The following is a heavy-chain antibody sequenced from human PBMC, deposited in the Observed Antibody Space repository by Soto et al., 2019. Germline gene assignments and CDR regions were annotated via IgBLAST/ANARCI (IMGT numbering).Heavy chain of an antibody. V-gene: IGHV3-23*01. J-gene: IGHJ4*02. CDR1: GFTFSNYA. D-gene: IGHD4-17*01. Sequence: GGSLRLSCAASGFTFSNYAMSWVRQAPGKGLERVSAITGSGGSTFYADSVKGRFTISRDNSENTLLLQMNGLRVEDTAMYYCAKGWMATVTYSDYWGQGTLVTVSS. CDR3: AKGWMATVTYSDY. CDR2: ITGSGGST.